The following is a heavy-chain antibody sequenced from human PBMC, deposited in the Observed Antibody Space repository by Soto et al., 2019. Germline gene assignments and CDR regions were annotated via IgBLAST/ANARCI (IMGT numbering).Heavy chain of an antibody. D-gene: IGHD2-15*01. CDR2: ISAYNGNT. J-gene: IGHJ6*02. CDR1: GYTFTSYG. Sequence: GASVKVSCKASGYTFTSYGISWVRQAPGQGLEWMGWISAYNGNTNYAQKLQGRVTMTTDTSTSTAYMELRSLRSDDTAVYYCARDEGVAVVAAILYYYYGMDVWGQGTTVTVSS. V-gene: IGHV1-18*01. CDR3: ARDEGVAVVAAILYYYYGMDV.